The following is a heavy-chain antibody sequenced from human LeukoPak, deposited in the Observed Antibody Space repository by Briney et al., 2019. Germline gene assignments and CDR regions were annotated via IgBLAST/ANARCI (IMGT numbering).Heavy chain of an antibody. J-gene: IGHJ4*02. CDR3: ARILWFGELYLDY. V-gene: IGHV4-4*07. CDR2: IYTSGST. Sequence: KPSETLSLTCTVSGGSINSYYWSWIRQPAGKGLEWIGRIYTSGSTNYNPSLKSRVTMSVDTSKNQFSLKLSSVTAADTAVYYCARILWFGELYLDYWGQGTLVTVSS. CDR1: GGSINSYY. D-gene: IGHD3-10*01.